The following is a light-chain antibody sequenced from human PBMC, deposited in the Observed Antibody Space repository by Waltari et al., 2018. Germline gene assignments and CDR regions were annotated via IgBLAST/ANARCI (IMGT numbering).Light chain of an antibody. V-gene: IGLV2-8*01. CDR1: SSAVGCYTS. Sequence: SALTQPPSASGSPGHPVTHSCPRPSSAVGCYTSVDCYQQHPGEAPKVMIYEINKRPSGVPDRFSGSKSGNTASLTVSGLQAEDEAEYFCSSYAVNNHLIFGGGTKLTVL. CDR2: EIN. CDR3: SSYAVNNHLI. J-gene: IGLJ2*01.